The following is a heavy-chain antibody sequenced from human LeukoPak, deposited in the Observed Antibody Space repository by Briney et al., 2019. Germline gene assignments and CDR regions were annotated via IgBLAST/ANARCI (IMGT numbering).Heavy chain of an antibody. Sequence: GGSLRLSCAASGFTFSSYAMHWVRQAPGKGLEWVAVISYDGSNKYYADSVKGRFTISRDNSKNTLYLQMNSLRAEGTAVYYCARDRGSGLVAFDIWGQGTMVTVSS. D-gene: IGHD3-10*01. V-gene: IGHV3-30-3*01. CDR3: ARDRGSGLVAFDI. CDR1: GFTFSSYA. J-gene: IGHJ3*02. CDR2: ISYDGSNK.